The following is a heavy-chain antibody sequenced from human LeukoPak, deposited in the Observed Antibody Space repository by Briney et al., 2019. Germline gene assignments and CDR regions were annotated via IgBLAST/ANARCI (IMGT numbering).Heavy chain of an antibody. V-gene: IGHV4-38-2*01. CDR2: IYHSGST. J-gene: IGHJ3*02. CDR1: GYSISSGYY. D-gene: IGHD5-18*01. Sequence: PSETLSLTCAVSGYSISSGYYWGWIRQPPGKGLEWIGSIYHSGSTYYNLSLKSRVTISVDTSKNQFSLKLSSVTAADTAVYYCARADVVTGYNSGPGAFDIWGQGTVVTVCS. CDR3: ARADVVTGYNSGPGAFDI.